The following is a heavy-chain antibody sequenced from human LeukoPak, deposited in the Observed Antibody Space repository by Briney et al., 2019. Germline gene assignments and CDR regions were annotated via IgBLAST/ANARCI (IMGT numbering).Heavy chain of an antibody. D-gene: IGHD6-13*01. CDR2: FIATDGSA. Sequence: GGALLLSFAAAGFAFSSYAMTWVRRAPGKGREWVSAFIATDGSAQYTESVEGRFTISRDKSKNTLFLQMNSLGAEDTAVYYCARAKLAAAGTGAFDVWGQGTLVTVSS. CDR1: GFAFSSYA. J-gene: IGHJ3*01. CDR3: ARAKLAAAGTGAFDV. V-gene: IGHV3-23*01.